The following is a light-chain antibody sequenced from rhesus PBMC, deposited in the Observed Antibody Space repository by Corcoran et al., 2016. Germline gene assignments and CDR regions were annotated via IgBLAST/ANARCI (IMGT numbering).Light chain of an antibody. Sequence: DIQMTQSPSSLSASVGDTVTITCRSRQDTSSYLAWYQQKAGKPPQPLIYSASYLETGVPIRFTASVAGTDFPLALKSLPPEDFATYVFQQHFSYPRTFGQGTKVEIK. CDR2: SAS. CDR1: QDTSSY. J-gene: IGKJ1*01. CDR3: QQHFSYPRT. V-gene: IGKV1S14*01.